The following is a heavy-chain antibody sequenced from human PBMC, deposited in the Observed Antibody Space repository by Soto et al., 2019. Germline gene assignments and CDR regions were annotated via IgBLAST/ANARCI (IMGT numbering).Heavy chain of an antibody. CDR1: GFTYSDYV. CDR2: ISGGGDTT. J-gene: IGHJ5*02. CDR3: AKDPRGFANNYGGPNWFHP. V-gene: IGHV3-23*01. D-gene: IGHD4-17*01. Sequence: GGSLRLSCVASGFTYSDYVMSWVRQASGKGLEWVSGISGGGDTTYYANSVKGRFTISRVNSKNTMYLQMNSLRAEDTAIYYCAKDPRGFANNYGGPNWFHPWGQGTLVTVSS.